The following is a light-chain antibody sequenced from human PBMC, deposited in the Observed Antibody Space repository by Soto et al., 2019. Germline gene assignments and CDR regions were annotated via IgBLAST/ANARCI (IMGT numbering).Light chain of an antibody. CDR3: QQTNSFPLT. CDR2: DAS. CDR1: QNINAW. J-gene: IGKJ4*01. V-gene: IGKV1-12*01. Sequence: DIHMTQSPSSLSVSVGDRVTITCRTSQNINAWLAWYQQRPGQAPKLLIYDASTVQSGVPSRFSGSGSGTEFTLTISSLQPEDFATYYCQQTNSFPLTFGGGTRWIS.